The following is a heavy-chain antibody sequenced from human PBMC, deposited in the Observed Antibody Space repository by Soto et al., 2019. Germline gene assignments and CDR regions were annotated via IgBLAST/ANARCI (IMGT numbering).Heavy chain of an antibody. Sequence: PGKGLEWIGYIYHSGSTYYNPSLKSRVTISVDSSKNQFSLKLSSVPAPDTAVDYCVPDPAFLVHRTPDL. D-gene: IGHD3-3*02. J-gene: IGHJ2*01. CDR2: IYHSGST. CDR3: VPDPAFLVHRTPDL. V-gene: IGHV4-30-2*01.